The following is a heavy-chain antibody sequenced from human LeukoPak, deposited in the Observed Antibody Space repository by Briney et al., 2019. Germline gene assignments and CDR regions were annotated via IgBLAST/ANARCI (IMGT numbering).Heavy chain of an antibody. CDR2: ISYSGST. CDR3: ARLALGSWFDP. J-gene: IGHJ5*02. CDR1: GGSIRSSSYY. Sequence: PSETLSLTCTVSGGSIRSSSYYWGWFRQPPGKGLEWIGSISYSGSTYYNPSLKSRVTISVDTSKNQFSLKLSSVTAADTAVYYCARLALGSWFDPWGQGTLVTVSS. V-gene: IGHV4-39*01.